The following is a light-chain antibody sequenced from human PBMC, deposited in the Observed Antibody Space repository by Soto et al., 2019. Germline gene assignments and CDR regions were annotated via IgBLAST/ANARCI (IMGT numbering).Light chain of an antibody. Sequence: SYELTQPPSVSVSPGQTASITCSRDKLGDKYACWYQQKPGQSPVLVIYQDSKRPSGIPERFSGSNSGNTATLTISGTKAMDEADYYCQAWDSSTVVFGGGTKLTVL. CDR3: QAWDSSTVV. CDR1: KLGDKY. CDR2: QDS. J-gene: IGLJ2*01. V-gene: IGLV3-1*01.